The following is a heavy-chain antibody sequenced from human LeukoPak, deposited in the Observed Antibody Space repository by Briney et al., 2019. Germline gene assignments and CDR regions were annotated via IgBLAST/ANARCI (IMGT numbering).Heavy chain of an antibody. V-gene: IGHV1-2*02. J-gene: IGHJ4*02. CDR1: GYTFTAHY. D-gene: IGHD6-19*01. Sequence: ASVNVSFKASGYTFTAHYLHWVRQAPGQGLAWMGWINPKKGDTNYAQKFQGRVTMPTDTARNTAYMEMSRLRTSHTAGYCLRRGWGTVAGTAGDYGSEGSLVTVPS. CDR2: INPKKGDT. CDR3: RRGWGTVAGTAGDY.